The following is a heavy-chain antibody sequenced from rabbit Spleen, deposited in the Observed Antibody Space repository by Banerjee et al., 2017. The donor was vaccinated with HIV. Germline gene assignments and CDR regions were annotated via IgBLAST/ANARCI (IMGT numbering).Heavy chain of an antibody. CDR3: ARDGVGGSYFAL. V-gene: IGHV1S40*01. CDR2: IDPLFGIT. J-gene: IGHJ4*01. Sequence: QSLEESGGGLVQPEGSLALTCKASGFSFSSSDYICWVRQAPGKGLEWIGYIDPLFGITYYANWVNGRFSISRENAQNTVFLQMTSLTAADTATYFCARDGVGGSYFALWGQGTLVTV. CDR1: GFSFSSSDY. D-gene: IGHD8-1*01.